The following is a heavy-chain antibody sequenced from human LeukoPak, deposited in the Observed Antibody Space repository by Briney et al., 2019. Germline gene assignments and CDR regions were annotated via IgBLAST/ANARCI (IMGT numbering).Heavy chain of an antibody. CDR2: ISAYNGNT. CDR3: ARDRPRWGSGSYNGEI. CDR1: GYTFTSYG. V-gene: IGHV1-18*04. D-gene: IGHD3-10*01. J-gene: IGHJ4*02. Sequence: VASVKVSCKASGYTFTSYGISWVRQAPGQGLEWMGWISAYNGNTNYAQKLQGRVIMTTDTSTSTAYMELRSLRSDDTAVYYCARDRPRWGSGSYNGEIWGQGTLVTVSS.